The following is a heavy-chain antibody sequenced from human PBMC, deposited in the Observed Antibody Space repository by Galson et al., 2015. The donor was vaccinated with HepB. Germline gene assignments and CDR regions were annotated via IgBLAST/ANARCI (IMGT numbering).Heavy chain of an antibody. CDR2: ISAADGRNK. D-gene: IGHD6-19*01. Sequence: SLRLSCAASGFSFTGFRFSGAVMHWVRQAPGKGLEWVALISAADGRNKNYADPVKGRFTISRDNSKNTLYLEVNSLRAEDTAVYYCAREGYSSGHAGIFDYWGQGTLVTVSS. CDR3: AREGYSSGHAGIFDY. J-gene: IGHJ4*02. V-gene: IGHV3-30*04. CDR1: GFSFTGFRFSGAV.